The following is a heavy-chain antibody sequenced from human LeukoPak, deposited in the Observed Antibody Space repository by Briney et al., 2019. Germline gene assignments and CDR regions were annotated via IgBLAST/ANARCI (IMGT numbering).Heavy chain of an antibody. D-gene: IGHD3-10*01. CDR2: IRNDGSNT. V-gene: IGHV3-30*02. CDR1: GFTFSSYG. CDR3: AKETGEEVRYMGV. Sequence: GGSLRLSCAASGFTFSSYGMHWVRQAPGKGLEWVAFIRNDGSNTYYADSVEGRFTISRDNSKNTLYLQMNSLRAGDTAVYYCAKETGEEVRYMGVWGKGNTVTVSS. J-gene: IGHJ6*03.